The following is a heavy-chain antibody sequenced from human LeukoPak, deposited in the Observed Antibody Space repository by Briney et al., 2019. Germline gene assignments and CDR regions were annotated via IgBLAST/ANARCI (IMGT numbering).Heavy chain of an antibody. V-gene: IGHV3-74*01. CDR1: GFTLSSYW. D-gene: IGHD2-15*01. CDR3: VTLMVGLRGY. CDR2: INSDGSST. J-gene: IGHJ4*02. Sequence: GETLRLSCAASGFTLSSYWLHWVHQAPRKGLVWVSRINSDGSSTRYADSVKGRFTISRDNAKNTLYLQINSLRAEDTAVYYCVTLMVGLRGYWGQGTLVTVSS.